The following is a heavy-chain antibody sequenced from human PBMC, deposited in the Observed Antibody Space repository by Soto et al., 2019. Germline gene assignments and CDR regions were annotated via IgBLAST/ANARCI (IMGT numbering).Heavy chain of an antibody. CDR1: GFTFSSYG. Sequence: QPGGSLRLSCVASGFTFSSYGMHWVRQAPGKGLEWVAVIWYDASNKYYADSVKGRFTISRDNTKNTMYLQMNSLRAEDTAVYYCARDPIGPGIFDYWGQGTLVTVSS. CDR3: ARDPIGPGIFDY. D-gene: IGHD1-26*01. V-gene: IGHV3-33*01. J-gene: IGHJ4*02. CDR2: IWYDASNK.